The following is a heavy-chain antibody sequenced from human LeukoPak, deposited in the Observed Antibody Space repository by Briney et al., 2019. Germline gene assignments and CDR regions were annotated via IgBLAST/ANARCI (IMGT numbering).Heavy chain of an antibody. CDR3: ARDPVYYYDSSGYPFDY. CDR1: GYTFTGYY. J-gene: IGHJ4*02. V-gene: IGHV1-2*06. D-gene: IGHD3-22*01. Sequence: GASVKVSCKASGYTFTGYYMHWVRQAPGQGLEWMGRINPNSGGTNYVQKFQGRVTMTRDTSISTACMELSRLRSDDTAVYYCARDPVYYYDSSGYPFDYWGQGTLVTVSS. CDR2: INPNSGGT.